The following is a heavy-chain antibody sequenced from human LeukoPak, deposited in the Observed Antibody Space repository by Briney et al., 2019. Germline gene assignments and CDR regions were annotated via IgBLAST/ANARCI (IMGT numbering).Heavy chain of an antibody. CDR2: IGGSDSST. CDR1: GFTFSSYA. J-gene: IGHJ3*02. CDR3: AKVSI. Sequence: PGGSLRLSCVASGFTFSSYAMTWVRQAPGKGLEWVSSIGGSDSSTYYEDSVKGRFTISRDNSKNTLYLQMNSLRAEDTAVYYCAKVSIWGQGTMVTVSS. V-gene: IGHV3-23*01.